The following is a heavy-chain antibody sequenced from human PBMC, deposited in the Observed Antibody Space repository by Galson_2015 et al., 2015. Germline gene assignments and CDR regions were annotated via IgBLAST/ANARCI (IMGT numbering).Heavy chain of an antibody. Sequence: SLRLSCAASGFTFSSYGMHWVRQAPGKGLEWVAVISYDGSNKYYADSVKGRFTISRDNSKNSLYLQMNSLRTEDTALYYCAKSGAAVAGIRPLGSGGQGTRATASP. D-gene: IGHD6-19*01. CDR1: GFTFSSYG. V-gene: IGHV3-30*18. J-gene: IGHJ4*02. CDR3: AKSGAAVAGIRPLGS. CDR2: ISYDGSNK.